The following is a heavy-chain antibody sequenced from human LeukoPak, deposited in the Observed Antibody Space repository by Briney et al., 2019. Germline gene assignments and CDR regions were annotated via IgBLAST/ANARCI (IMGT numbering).Heavy chain of an antibody. J-gene: IGHJ3*02. D-gene: IGHD1-26*01. CDR3: AREGSGSYNAFDI. V-gene: IGHV4-59*01. CDR2: IYYSGST. CDR1: GGSISSYY. Sequence: PSETLSLTCTVSGGSISSYYWSWIRQPPGKGLEWIGYIYYSGSTNYNPSLKSRVTISVDTTKNQFSLKLSSVTAADTVVYYCAREGSGSYNAFDIWGQGTMVTVSS.